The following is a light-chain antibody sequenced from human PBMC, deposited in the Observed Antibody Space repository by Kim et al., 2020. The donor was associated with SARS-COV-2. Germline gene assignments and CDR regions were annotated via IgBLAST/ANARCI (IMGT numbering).Light chain of an antibody. J-gene: IGKJ1*01. V-gene: IGKV3-20*01. Sequence: IVLLQSPDTLSSSPGDTATLSCRASQNIPSRSLAWYHHKLGQAPRLVIYGASKRATAIPDRLSGSGSGTDFTLTISTLDPEDSGMYYCQQYCVLPRTFGHGTKVDIK. CDR1: QNIPSRS. CDR3: QQYCVLPRT. CDR2: GAS.